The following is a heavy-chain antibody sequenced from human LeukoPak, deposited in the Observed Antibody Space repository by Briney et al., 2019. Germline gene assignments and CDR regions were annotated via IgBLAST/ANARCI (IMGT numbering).Heavy chain of an antibody. CDR1: GGSISSGDYY. CDR3: AGGRLDYPHPQPNFDY. CDR2: IYYSGST. V-gene: IGHV4-30-4*08. J-gene: IGHJ4*02. D-gene: IGHD3/OR15-3a*01. Sequence: TSETLSLTCTVSGGSISSGDYYWSWIRQPPGKGLEWIGYIYYSGSTYYHPSLKSRVTISVDTSKNQFSLKLRSVTAADTAVYYCAGGRLDYPHPQPNFDYWGQGTLVTVSS.